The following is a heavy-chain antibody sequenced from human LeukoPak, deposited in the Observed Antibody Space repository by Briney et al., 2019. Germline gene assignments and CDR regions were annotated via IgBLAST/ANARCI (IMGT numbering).Heavy chain of an antibody. CDR3: ARGSAMVNDY. D-gene: IGHD4/OR15-4a*01. Sequence: PGGSLRLSCAASGFTFSSYSMNWVRQAPGKGLEWASSISSSSSYIYYADSVKGRFTISRDNAKNSLYLQMNSLRAEDTAVYYCARGSAMVNDYWGQGTLVTVSS. CDR2: ISSSSSYI. V-gene: IGHV3-21*01. J-gene: IGHJ4*02. CDR1: GFTFSSYS.